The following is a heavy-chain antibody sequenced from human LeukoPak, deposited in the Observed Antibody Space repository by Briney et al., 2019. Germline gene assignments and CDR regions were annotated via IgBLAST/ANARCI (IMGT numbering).Heavy chain of an antibody. Sequence: GGSLRLSCAASGFTFSNYAMSWVRQAPGKGLEWVSAISATGGSTYYVDSVKGRFTISRDNSKNTLYLQMNSLRAEDTAVYYCARGYSSLDPWGQGTLVTVSS. CDR1: GFTFSNYA. CDR3: ARGYSSLDP. J-gene: IGHJ5*02. CDR2: ISATGGST. D-gene: IGHD6-19*01. V-gene: IGHV3-23*01.